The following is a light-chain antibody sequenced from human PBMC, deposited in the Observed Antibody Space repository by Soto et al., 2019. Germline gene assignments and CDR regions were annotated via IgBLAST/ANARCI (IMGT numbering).Light chain of an antibody. J-gene: IGKJ5*01. CDR3: QQLKSYVT. Sequence: IQLTQSPSSLSASVGDRVTITCRASQGISNHLAWYQQKPGKTPRLLIYGATTLQSGVPSRFSGSGSGTDFALTISSLQPEDFATYYCQQLKSYVTFGQGTRLEIK. CDR1: QGISNH. V-gene: IGKV1-9*01. CDR2: GAT.